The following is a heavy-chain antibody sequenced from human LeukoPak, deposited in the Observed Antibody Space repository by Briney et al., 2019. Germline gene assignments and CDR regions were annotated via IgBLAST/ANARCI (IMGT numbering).Heavy chain of an antibody. D-gene: IGHD6-13*01. V-gene: IGHV3-23*01. CDR1: GFTFICDA. CDR3: AKDTSSSWKSRLDY. J-gene: IGHJ4*02. Sequence: GGSLRLSCAASGFTFICDAMSWVRQAPAKGLGWVSGFSGSGSSTYYADSMKGRFTISRDNTKNTLYQQMNSLRAEDTAVYYCAKDTSSSWKSRLDYWGQGTLVTVSS. CDR2: FSGSGSST.